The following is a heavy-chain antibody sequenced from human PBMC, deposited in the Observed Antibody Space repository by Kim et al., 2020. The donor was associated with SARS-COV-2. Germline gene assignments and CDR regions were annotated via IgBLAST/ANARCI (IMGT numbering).Heavy chain of an antibody. Sequence: SETLSLTCTVSGGSISDSGYYWGCVRQSPGKGLQWIGSIYATGTTYYSGITYYNPSLESRVTISVDTSKNQFSLSLSSVTDADTAVYYCASAPNSGSYLDAFDVWGHVTKVTVSS. CDR3: ASAPNSGSYLDAFDV. CDR1: GGSISDSGYY. J-gene: IGHJ3*01. CDR2: IYATGTTYYSGIT. D-gene: IGHD3-22*01. V-gene: IGHV4-39*01.